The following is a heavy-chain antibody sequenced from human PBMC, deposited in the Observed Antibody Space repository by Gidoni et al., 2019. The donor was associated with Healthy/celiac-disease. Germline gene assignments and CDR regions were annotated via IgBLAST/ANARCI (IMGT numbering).Heavy chain of an antibody. CDR2: LYYSGST. Sequence: QVQLQESGPGLVKPSQTLSLTCTFSGGSISSGGYYWSWIRQHPGKGLEWIGYLYYSGSTYYNPSLKSRVTISVDTSKNQFSLKLSSVTAADTAVYYCARVGCSSTSCYPYFDYWGQGTLVTVSS. D-gene: IGHD2-2*01. CDR3: ARVGCSSTSCYPYFDY. CDR1: GGSISSGGYY. J-gene: IGHJ4*02. V-gene: IGHV4-31*03.